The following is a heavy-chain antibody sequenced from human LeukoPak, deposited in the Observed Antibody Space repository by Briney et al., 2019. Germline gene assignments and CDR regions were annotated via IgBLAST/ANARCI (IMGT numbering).Heavy chain of an antibody. J-gene: IGHJ6*02. CDR3: ARQDMASSGWFYGMDV. CDR2: IYAGDSDT. D-gene: IGHD6-19*01. CDR1: GYSFTSYW. V-gene: IGHV5-51*01. Sequence: GVSLQISSQGSGYSFTSYWIGWVRQMPGKGLEWMGIIYAGDSDTRYSPSFQGQVTISADKSIRTAYLQWSSLKASDTAMYYCARQDMASSGWFYGMDVWGQGTTVTVSS.